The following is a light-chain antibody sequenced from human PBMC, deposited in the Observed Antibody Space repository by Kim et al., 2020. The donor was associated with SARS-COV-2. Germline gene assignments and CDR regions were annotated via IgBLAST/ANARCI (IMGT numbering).Light chain of an antibody. CDR3: QQAASVPLT. Sequence: SASVGDRVTITCRASQGISTWLVWYQQKPGKAPKLLIYGASSLQSGVPSRFSGSGSGTDFTLTISSLQPEDVATYYCQQAASVPLTFGGGTKLEI. J-gene: IGKJ4*01. CDR2: GAS. CDR1: QGISTW. V-gene: IGKV1D-12*01.